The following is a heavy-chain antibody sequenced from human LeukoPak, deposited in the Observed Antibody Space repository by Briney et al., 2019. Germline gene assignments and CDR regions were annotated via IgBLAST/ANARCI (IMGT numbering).Heavy chain of an antibody. J-gene: IGHJ3*02. CDR1: GFTFSSYE. Sequence: GGSLRLSCAASGFTFSSYEMNWVRQAPGKGLEWVSYISSSGSTIYYADSVKGRFTISRDNAKNSLYLQMNSLRAEDMALYYCAKDLGSGWYGVFAAFDIWGQGTMVTVSS. D-gene: IGHD6-19*01. CDR2: ISSSGSTI. CDR3: AKDLGSGWYGVFAAFDI. V-gene: IGHV3-48*03.